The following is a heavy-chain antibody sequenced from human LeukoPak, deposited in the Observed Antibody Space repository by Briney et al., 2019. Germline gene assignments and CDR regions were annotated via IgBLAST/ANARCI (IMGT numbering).Heavy chain of an antibody. V-gene: IGHV4-39*07. Sequence: SETLSLTCAVSGGSISTSTYYWGWIRQPPGKGLEWIGEINHSGSTNYNPSLKSRVTISVDTSKNQFSLKLSSVTAADTAVYYCAYCSSTSCCGYWGQGTLVTVSS. CDR2: INHSGST. J-gene: IGHJ4*02. CDR1: GGSISTSTYY. CDR3: AYCSSTSCCGY. D-gene: IGHD2-2*01.